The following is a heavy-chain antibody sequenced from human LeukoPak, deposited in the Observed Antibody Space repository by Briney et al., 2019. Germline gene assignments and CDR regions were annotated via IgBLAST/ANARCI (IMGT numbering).Heavy chain of an antibody. J-gene: IGHJ4*02. V-gene: IGHV4-34*01. CDR2: INHSGST. CDR3: ARGRERNYYYGSGSPRYYFDY. Sequence: SETLSLTCAVYGGSFSGYYWSWIRQPPGKGLEWIGEINHSGSTNYNPSLKSRVTISVDTSKNQFSLKLSSVTAADTAVYYCARGRERNYYYGSGSPRYYFDYWGQGTLVTVSS. D-gene: IGHD3-10*01. CDR1: GGSFSGYY.